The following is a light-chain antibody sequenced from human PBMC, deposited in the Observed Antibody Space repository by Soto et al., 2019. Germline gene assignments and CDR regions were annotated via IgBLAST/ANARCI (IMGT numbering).Light chain of an antibody. V-gene: IGLV1-44*01. CDR2: SNN. J-gene: IGLJ2*01. Sequence: QPVLTQPPSASGTPGQRVTISCSGSSSNIGSITVSWYQQLPGTAPKLLIYSNNLRPSGVPDRFSGSKSGTSASLAISGLQSEDEAYYYCAAWDDSLNGRGVFGGGTKLTVL. CDR3: AAWDDSLNGRGV. CDR1: SSNIGSIT.